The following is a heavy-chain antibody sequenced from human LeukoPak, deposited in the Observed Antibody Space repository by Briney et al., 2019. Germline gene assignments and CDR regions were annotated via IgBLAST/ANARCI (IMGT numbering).Heavy chain of an antibody. D-gene: IGHD4-23*01. CDR1: GFTFSDYY. V-gene: IGHV3-30*18. CDR3: AKSLTVVIDY. J-gene: IGHJ4*02. Sequence: GGSLRLSCAASGFTFSDYYMSWIRQAPGKGLEWVAVISYDGSNKYYADSVKGRFTISRDNSKNTLYLQMNSLRAEDTAVYYCAKSLTVVIDYWGQGTLVTVSS. CDR2: ISYDGSNK.